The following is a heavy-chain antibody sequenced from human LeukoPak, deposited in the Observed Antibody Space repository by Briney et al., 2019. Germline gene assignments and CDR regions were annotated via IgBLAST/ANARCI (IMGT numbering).Heavy chain of an antibody. Sequence: GGSLRLSCAASGFTFSSYGLHWVRQAPGKGLEGVAFIRNDGNNKYYADSVKGRFTISRDNSKDTLFLQMNSLRAEDTAVYYCAKDRSRNYFDYWGQGTLATVSS. CDR3: AKDRSRNYFDY. J-gene: IGHJ4*02. CDR1: GFTFSSYG. CDR2: IRNDGNNK. V-gene: IGHV3-30*02.